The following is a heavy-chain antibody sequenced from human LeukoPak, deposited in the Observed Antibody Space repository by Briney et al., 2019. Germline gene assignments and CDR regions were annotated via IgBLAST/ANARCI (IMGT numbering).Heavy chain of an antibody. CDR2: INPSGGST. Sequence: ASVKVSCKASGYTFTSYYMHWVRQAPGQGLEWMGIINPSGGSTSYAQKFQGRVTMTRDTSTSTVYMELSSLRSEDTAVYYRAWASGSYYSIDYWGQGTLVTVSS. J-gene: IGHJ4*02. D-gene: IGHD1-26*01. CDR3: AWASGSYYSIDY. V-gene: IGHV1-46*03. CDR1: GYTFTSYY.